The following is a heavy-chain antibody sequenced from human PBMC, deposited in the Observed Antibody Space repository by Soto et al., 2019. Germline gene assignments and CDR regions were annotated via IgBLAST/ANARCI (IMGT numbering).Heavy chain of an antibody. CDR1: GYTFTSYG. CDR3: ARAGYGENYYYYMDV. CDR2: ISAYNGNT. V-gene: IGHV1-18*01. J-gene: IGHJ6*03. D-gene: IGHD4-17*01. Sequence: QVQLVQSGAEVNKPGASVKVSCKASGYTFTSYGISWVRQAPGQGLEWMGWISAYNGNTKYAQKLQARVTMTTDTSTSTAYMELRSLRSDDTAVYYCARAGYGENYYYYMDVWGKGTTVTVSS.